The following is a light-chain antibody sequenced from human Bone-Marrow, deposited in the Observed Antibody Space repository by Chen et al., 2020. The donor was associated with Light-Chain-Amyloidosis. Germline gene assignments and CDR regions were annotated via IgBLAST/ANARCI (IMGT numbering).Light chain of an antibody. Sequence: IVLTQSPGTLSLSPGEGANLSCRSSQTISSNYLTWYQQKFGQAPRLLIYGSSSRATGIPDRFTGSESGTDFTLTINRLEPEDFAMYYCQQYGTSPLTVGGGTKVEIK. CDR3: QQYGTSPLT. CDR1: QTISSNY. J-gene: IGKJ4*01. V-gene: IGKV3-20*01. CDR2: GSS.